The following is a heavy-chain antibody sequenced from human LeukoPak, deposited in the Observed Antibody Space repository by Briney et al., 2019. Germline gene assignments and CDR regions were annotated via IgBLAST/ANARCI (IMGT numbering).Heavy chain of an antibody. D-gene: IGHD2-8*02. CDR2: VHYSGST. CDR1: GGSISSNSYY. V-gene: IGHV4-39*07. CDR3: ARVRRGVLPTGLYYFDY. J-gene: IGHJ4*02. Sequence: SETLSLTCTVSGGSISSNSYYWGWIRQPPGKGLEWIGSVHYSGSTYYNPSLKSRVTISVDTSKNQFSLKLSSVTAADTAVYYCARVRRGVLPTGLYYFDYWGQGTLVTVSS.